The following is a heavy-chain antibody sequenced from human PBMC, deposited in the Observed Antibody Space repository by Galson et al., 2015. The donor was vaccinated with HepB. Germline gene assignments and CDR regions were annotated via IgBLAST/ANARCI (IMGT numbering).Heavy chain of an antibody. D-gene: IGHD1-20*01. CDR2: IWYDGSNK. CDR1: GFTFSSYG. CDR3: AREGDYNWNDALFDY. J-gene: IGHJ4*02. V-gene: IGHV3-33*01. Sequence: SLRLSCAASGFTFSSYGMHWVRQAPGKGLEWVAVIWYDGSNKYYADSVKGRFTISRDNSKNTLYLQMNSLRAEDTAVYYCAREGDYNWNDALFDYWGQGTLVTVSS.